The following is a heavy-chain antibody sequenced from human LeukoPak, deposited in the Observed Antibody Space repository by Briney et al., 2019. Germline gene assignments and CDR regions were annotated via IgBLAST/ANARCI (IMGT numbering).Heavy chain of an antibody. J-gene: IGHJ4*02. CDR1: GFTFTSYG. V-gene: IGHV3-30*18. Sequence: GGSLRLSCAASGFTFTSYGMHWVRQAPGKGLEWVAAISDDGSNKQYPDFVKGGFTISRENSKNTVSLQMKSLRAEDTAVYYCAKDSCGGDCYYFVSWGQGTLVTVSS. CDR3: AKDSCGGDCYYFVS. CDR2: ISDDGSNK. D-gene: IGHD2-21*02.